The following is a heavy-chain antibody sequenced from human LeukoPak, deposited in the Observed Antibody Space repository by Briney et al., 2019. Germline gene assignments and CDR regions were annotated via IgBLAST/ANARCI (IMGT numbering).Heavy chain of an antibody. D-gene: IGHD2-21*02. Sequence: ASVKVSCKASGGTFSSYAISWVRQAPGQGLEWMGRIIPILGIANYAQKFQGRVTITADKSTSTAYMELSSLRSEDTAVYYCAGSDCGGDCALGFWGQGTLVTVSS. V-gene: IGHV1-69*04. CDR1: GGTFSSYA. CDR2: IIPILGIA. J-gene: IGHJ1*01. CDR3: AGSDCGGDCALGF.